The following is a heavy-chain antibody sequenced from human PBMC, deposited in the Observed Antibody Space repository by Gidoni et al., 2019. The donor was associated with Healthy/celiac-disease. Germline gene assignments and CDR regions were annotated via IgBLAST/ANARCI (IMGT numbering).Heavy chain of an antibody. V-gene: IGHV1-24*01. Sequence: QVQRVQSGAGVKEPGDAGKVCCKGSGYTSTELSMRWVRQAPGKGLEWMGGFDPEDGETLYAQKFQGRAPITDDTSPATAYMGLSRLSSSVTAVYYSATDTAAESFAIWGQGPMVTVSS. CDR2: FDPEDGET. CDR1: GYTSTELS. J-gene: IGHJ3*02. D-gene: IGHD6-25*01. CDR3: ATDTAAESFAI.